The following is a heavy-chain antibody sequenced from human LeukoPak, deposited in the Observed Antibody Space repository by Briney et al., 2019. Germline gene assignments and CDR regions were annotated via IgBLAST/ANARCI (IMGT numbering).Heavy chain of an antibody. J-gene: IGHJ4*02. D-gene: IGHD3-10*01. CDR1: GFTFSSYA. CDR2: ISGSGGST. CDR3: ARYRRYYGSGSYYNPDY. Sequence: GGSLRLSCAASGFTFSSYAMSWVRQAPGKWLEWVSAISGSGGSTYYADSVKGRFTISRDNSKNTLYLQMNSLRAEDTAVYYCARYRRYYGSGSYYNPDYWGQGTLVTVSS. V-gene: IGHV3-23*01.